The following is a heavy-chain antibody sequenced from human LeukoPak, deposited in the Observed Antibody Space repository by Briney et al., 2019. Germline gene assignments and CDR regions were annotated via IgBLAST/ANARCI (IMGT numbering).Heavy chain of an antibody. CDR3: ARGIAAAGTAHFDY. Sequence: GSSVKVSCKASGYTFTNYYMHWVRQAPGQGLEWMGIINPSGGGTSYAQKFQGRVTMTRDTSISTAYMELSRLRSDDTAVYYCARGIAAAGTAHFDYWGRGTLVTVSS. V-gene: IGHV1-46*01. CDR2: INPSGGGT. J-gene: IGHJ4*02. D-gene: IGHD6-13*01. CDR1: GYTFTNYY.